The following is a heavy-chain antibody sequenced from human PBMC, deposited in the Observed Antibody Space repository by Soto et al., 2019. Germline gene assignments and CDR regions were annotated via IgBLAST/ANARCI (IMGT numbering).Heavy chain of an antibody. D-gene: IGHD6-13*01. J-gene: IGHJ1*01. Sequence: SETLSLTCAVSGGSISSGGYSWSWIRQPPGKGLEWIGYIYHSGSTYYIPSLKSRVTISVDTSKNHFSLKLGSVTAADTAVYYCARVGSRIAAAGVSEYFQHWGQGTLVTVSS. CDR2: IYHSGST. V-gene: IGHV4-30-2*05. CDR1: GGSISSGGYS. CDR3: ARVGSRIAAAGVSEYFQH.